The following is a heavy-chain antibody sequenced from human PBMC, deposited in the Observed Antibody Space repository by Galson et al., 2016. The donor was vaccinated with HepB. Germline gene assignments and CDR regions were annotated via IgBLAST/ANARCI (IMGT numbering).Heavy chain of an antibody. CDR3: ASALRGGGGGGADIVAVPSAMDH. Sequence: SLRLSCAASGFIFSDYDMHWVRQVTGKSLEWVSAIDSAGDTFYPGSVKGRFTISRENAKNSLYLQMNGLRAGDTAVYDCASALRGGGGGGADIVAVPSAMDHWGQGTLVTVSS. D-gene: IGHD2-2*01. V-gene: IGHV3-13*01. CDR2: IDSAGDT. J-gene: IGHJ4*02. CDR1: GFIFSDYD.